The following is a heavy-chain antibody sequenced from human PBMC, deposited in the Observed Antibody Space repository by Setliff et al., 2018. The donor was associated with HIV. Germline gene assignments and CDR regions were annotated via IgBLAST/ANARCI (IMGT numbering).Heavy chain of an antibody. CDR2: INHSGST. CDR3: ARVRLTMIMMVDYFDQ. D-gene: IGHD3-22*01. V-gene: IGHV4-34*01. Sequence: SETLSLTCAVYVESFSGFYWSWIRQPPGKGLEWIGEINHSGSTNYNPSLKSRVTISVDTSKNQFSLSLTSVTAADTAVYYCARVRLTMIMMVDYFDQWGQGTLVTVSS. CDR1: VESFSGFY. J-gene: IGHJ4*02.